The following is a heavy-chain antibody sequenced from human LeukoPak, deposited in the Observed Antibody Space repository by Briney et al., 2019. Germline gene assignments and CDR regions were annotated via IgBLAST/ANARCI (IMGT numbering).Heavy chain of an antibody. CDR2: IKQDGSEK. J-gene: IGHJ5*02. V-gene: IGHV3-7*01. CDR1: GFTFSSYW. Sequence: GGSPRLSCAASGFTFSSYWMSWVRQAPGKGLEWVANIKQDGSEKYYVDSVEGRFTISRDNAKNSLYLQMNSLRAEDTAVYYCARGGPYCGGDCYDGWFDPWGQGTLVTVSS. CDR3: ARGGPYCGGDCYDGWFDP. D-gene: IGHD2-21*02.